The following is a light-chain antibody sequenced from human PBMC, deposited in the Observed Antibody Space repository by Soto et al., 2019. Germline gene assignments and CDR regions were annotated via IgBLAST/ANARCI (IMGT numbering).Light chain of an antibody. CDR3: FSFTTTSTHV. CDR2: DVS. Sequence: QSALTQPRSVSGSPGQSVTISCTGASSDVGGYNYVSWYQQHPGKAPKLMIYDVSKRPSGVPDRFSGSKSGNTAYLTISGLQVEDEAEYFCFSFTTTSTHVFGTGTKVTVL. J-gene: IGLJ1*01. CDR1: SSDVGGYNY. V-gene: IGLV2-11*01.